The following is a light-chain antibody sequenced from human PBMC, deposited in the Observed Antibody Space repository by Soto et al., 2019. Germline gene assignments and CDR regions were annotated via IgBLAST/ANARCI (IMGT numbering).Light chain of an antibody. CDR1: SSDVGSRNL. Sequence: QSALTQPASVSGSPGQSITISCTRTSSDVGSRNLVSWYQQHPGKAPKLIIYEVTKWPSGVSNRFSGSKSGNTASLTIFGLQAEDEADYYCCSYAGSYTWVFGGGTKLTVL. CDR3: CSYAGSYTWV. CDR2: EVT. V-gene: IGLV2-23*02. J-gene: IGLJ3*02.